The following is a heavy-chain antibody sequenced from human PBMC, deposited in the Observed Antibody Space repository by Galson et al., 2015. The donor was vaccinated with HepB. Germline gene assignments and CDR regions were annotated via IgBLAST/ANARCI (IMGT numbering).Heavy chain of an antibody. V-gene: IGHV3-21*01. CDR3: ARDPPLGTPFDF. J-gene: IGHJ4*02. Sequence: SLRLSCAASGFTFSTYNMIWVRQAPGKGLEWVSSISSDSDYMYYADSVKGRFSISRDNAKNSLYLQMNSLGTEDTAVYFCARDPPLGTPFDFWGQGTLVTVSS. CDR1: GFTFSTYN. D-gene: IGHD7-27*01. CDR2: ISSDSDYM.